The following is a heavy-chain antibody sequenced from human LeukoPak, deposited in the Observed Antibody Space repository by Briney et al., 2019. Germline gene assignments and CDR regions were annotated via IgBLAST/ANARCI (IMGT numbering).Heavy chain of an antibody. V-gene: IGHV1-18*01. Sequence: GASVKVSCKASGYTFTSYGISWVRQAPGQGLEWMGWISAYNGNTNYAQKLQGRVTMTTDTSTSTAYMEPRSLRSDDTAVYYCARSENCYDSSGYSTFDYWGQGTLVTVSS. CDR3: ARSENCYDSSGYSTFDY. CDR2: ISAYNGNT. D-gene: IGHD3-22*01. J-gene: IGHJ4*02. CDR1: GYTFTSYG.